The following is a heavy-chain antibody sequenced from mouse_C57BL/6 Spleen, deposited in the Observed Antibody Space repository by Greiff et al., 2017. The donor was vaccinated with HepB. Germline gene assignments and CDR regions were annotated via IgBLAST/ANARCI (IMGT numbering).Heavy chain of an antibody. Sequence: VQLQQPGAALVKPGASVKLSCKASGYTFTSYWMHWVKQRPGRGLEWIGRIDPNSGGTKYNEKFKSKATLTVDKPSSTAYMQLSSLTSEDSAVYYCARYYGSSYDYFDYWGQGTTLTVSS. CDR3: ARYYGSSYDYFDY. CDR1: GYTFTSYW. J-gene: IGHJ2*01. CDR2: IDPNSGGT. D-gene: IGHD1-1*01. V-gene: IGHV1-72*01.